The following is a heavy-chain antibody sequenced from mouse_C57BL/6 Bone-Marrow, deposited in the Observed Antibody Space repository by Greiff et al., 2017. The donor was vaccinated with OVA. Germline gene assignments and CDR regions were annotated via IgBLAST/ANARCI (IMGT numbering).Heavy chain of an antibody. Sequence: QVQLKQPGAELVMPGASVKLSCKASGYTFTSYWMHWVKQRPGQGLEWIGEIDPSDSYTNYNQKFKGKSTLTVDKSSSTAYMQLSSLTSEDSAVYYCARGLGYYGGYYFDYWGQGTTLTVSS. V-gene: IGHV1-69*01. J-gene: IGHJ2*01. CDR2: IDPSDSYT. CDR3: ARGLGYYGGYYFDY. D-gene: IGHD1-1*02. CDR1: GYTFTSYW.